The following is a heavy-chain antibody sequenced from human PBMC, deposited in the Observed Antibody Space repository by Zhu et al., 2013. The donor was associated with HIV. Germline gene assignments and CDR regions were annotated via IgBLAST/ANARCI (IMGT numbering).Heavy chain of an antibody. D-gene: IGHD2-15*01. CDR2: MNPNSGNT. J-gene: IGHJ3*02. Sequence: QVQLVQSGAEVKKPGASVKVSCKASGYTFTSYDINWVRQVTGQGLEWMGWMNPNSGNTDYAQKFQGRVTMTRNTSISTAYMEVSSLRSEDTAVYYCARTCSDGRCPTDKALPNSDAFDIWAKGQRSPSLQ. CDR3: ARTCSDGRCPTDKALPNSDAFDI. CDR1: GYTFTSYD. V-gene: IGHV1-8*01.